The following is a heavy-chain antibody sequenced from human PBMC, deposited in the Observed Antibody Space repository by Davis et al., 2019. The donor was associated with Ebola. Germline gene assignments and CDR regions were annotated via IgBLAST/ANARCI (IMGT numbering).Heavy chain of an antibody. V-gene: IGHV3-23*01. D-gene: IGHD3-10*01. Sequence: GESLKISCVTSVFTFSTSAMNWVRQAPGMGLEWVSTISGSGGSTYYGDSVKGRFTISRDNSKNTLYLQMNSLRVDDTAVYYCARDLWFGELSDYWGQGTLVTVSS. CDR3: ARDLWFGELSDY. J-gene: IGHJ4*02. CDR1: VFTFSTSA. CDR2: ISGSGGST.